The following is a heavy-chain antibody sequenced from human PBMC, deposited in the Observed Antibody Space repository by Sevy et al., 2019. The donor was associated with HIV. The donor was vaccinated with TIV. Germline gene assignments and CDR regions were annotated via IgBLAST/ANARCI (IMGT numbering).Heavy chain of an antibody. D-gene: IGHD1-20*01. CDR1: GFTFSNFA. Sequence: GGSLRPSCAASGFTFSNFAMSWVRQAPGKGLEWVSVISSNGGSTFYADPVKGRFTISRDNSKNTLYLQMNSLRAEDTAVYYCAKEVNNRYFDYWGQGILVTVSS. J-gene: IGHJ4*02. V-gene: IGHV3-23*01. CDR2: ISSNGGST. CDR3: AKEVNNRYFDY.